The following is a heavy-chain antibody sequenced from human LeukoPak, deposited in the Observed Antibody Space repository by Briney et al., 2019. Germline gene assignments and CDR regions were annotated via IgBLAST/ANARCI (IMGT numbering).Heavy chain of an antibody. J-gene: IGHJ5*02. CDR3: ARALYCSSTSCPNWFDP. Sequence: GRSLRLSCAASGFTFSDYNMNWVRQAPGKGLEWVSYISSRSTTIYYADSVKGRFTISRDNSKNTLYLQMNSLRAEDTAVYYCARALYCSSTSCPNWFDPWGQGTLVTVSS. D-gene: IGHD2-2*01. V-gene: IGHV3-48*01. CDR2: ISSRSTTI. CDR1: GFTFSDYN.